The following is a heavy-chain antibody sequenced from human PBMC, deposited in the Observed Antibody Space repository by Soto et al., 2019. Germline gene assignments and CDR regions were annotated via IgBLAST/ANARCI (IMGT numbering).Heavy chain of an antibody. Sequence: SETLSLPCTASGNSISSYYWSWIRQPPGKGLEWIGSLSYSGCPNYNPSLQCRDTISVDTSKNQFSLKLSSVTAADTAEYDCARSLVTGPGQGRYEPLHPYFCGMDVGGQETPVIGS. J-gene: IGHJ6*01. CDR1: GNSISSYY. D-gene: IGHD2-21*02. V-gene: IGHV4-59*01. CDR3: ARSLVTGPGQGRYEPLHPYFCGMDV. CDR2: LSYSGCP.